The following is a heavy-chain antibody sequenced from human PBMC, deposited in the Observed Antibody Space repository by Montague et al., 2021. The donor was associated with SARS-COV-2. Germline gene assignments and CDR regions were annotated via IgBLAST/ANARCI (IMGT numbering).Heavy chain of an antibody. V-gene: IGHV4-59*13. CDR1: GGTISSYY. CDR2: IYYSGTT. Sequence: SETLSLTCTVSGGTISSYYWSWVRQAPGKGLEWIGFIYYSGTTDHNPSLNSRVTLSVDTSKNQFFLDLRSVTPADTALYYCARPRGPPTISYYFDFWGHGTLVTVSS. J-gene: IGHJ4*01. CDR3: ARPRGPPTISYYFDF. D-gene: IGHD1-26*01.